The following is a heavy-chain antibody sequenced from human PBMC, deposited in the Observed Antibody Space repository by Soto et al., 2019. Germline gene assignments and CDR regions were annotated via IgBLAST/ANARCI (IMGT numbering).Heavy chain of an antibody. CDR2: ISSSSGDT. V-gene: IGHV3-21*04. CDR1: GFTFSSYS. CDR3: ARGPNTATARYYYGMDV. Sequence: GGSLRLSCAASGFTFSSYSMNWVRQAPGKGLEWVSSISSSSGDTYYPGSVKGRFTISRENATNSLYLQMNSLRAEDTAVYYCARGPNTATARYYYGMDVWGQGTTVTVSS. D-gene: IGHD2-21*02. J-gene: IGHJ6*02.